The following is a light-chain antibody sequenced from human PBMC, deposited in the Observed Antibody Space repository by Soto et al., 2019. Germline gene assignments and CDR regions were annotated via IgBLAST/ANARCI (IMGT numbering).Light chain of an antibody. CDR1: QSFSSSY. V-gene: IGKV3-20*01. J-gene: IGKJ1*01. CDR3: QQYGNSPWT. Sequence: EVVLTQSPGTLALSRGERATLSCRASQSFSSSYLAWYQHRPGQAPRLLIFGASSRATGIPDRFSGTGSGTDFTLTISRLEPEYFAVYYCQQYGNSPWTFGQGTKVDIK. CDR2: GAS.